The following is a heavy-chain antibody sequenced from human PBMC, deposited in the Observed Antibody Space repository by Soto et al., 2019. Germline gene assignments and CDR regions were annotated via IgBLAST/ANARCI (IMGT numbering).Heavy chain of an antibody. Sequence: SETLSRTCTVSNGSISSSSYYWGWIRQPPGKGLEWIGLIYYSGNTYYNPSLKSRVTLSVNTSKNQFSLRLSSVTAADTAVYYCAKHGYSFAYLPFDEWGQGTLVTVSS. J-gene: IGHJ4*02. CDR3: AKHGYSFAYLPFDE. V-gene: IGHV4-39*01. CDR2: IYYSGNT. CDR1: NGSISSSSYY. D-gene: IGHD5-18*01.